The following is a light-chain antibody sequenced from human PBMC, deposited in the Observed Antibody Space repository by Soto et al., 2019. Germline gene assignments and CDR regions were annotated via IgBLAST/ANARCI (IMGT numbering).Light chain of an antibody. J-gene: IGKJ3*01. CDR2: DAL. Sequence: EIVLTQSPATLSLSPGKRATLSCRASQSVGRYLAWYQHKPGQAPRLLIYDALFGATGITARFGGSEPGTDFTPTISSPEPKDCAVYYCQPRNNWPRFTFGPGTKVYI. CDR1: QSVGRY. V-gene: IGKV3-11*01. CDR3: QPRNNWPRFT.